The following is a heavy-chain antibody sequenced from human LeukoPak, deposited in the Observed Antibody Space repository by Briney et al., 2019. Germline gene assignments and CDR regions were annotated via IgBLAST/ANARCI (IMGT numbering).Heavy chain of an antibody. D-gene: IGHD3-10*01. CDR3: ARGLLWFGELSPPGY. J-gene: IGHJ4*02. CDR1: GYTFTNYA. Sequence: ASVKVSCKASGYTFTNYAIHWVRQAPGQGLEWMGWINAGNGNTRYSQKLQDRVTITRDRSANTVYMELSSLRSEDTAVYFCARGLLWFGELSPPGYWGQGTLVTVSS. V-gene: IGHV1-3*01. CDR2: INAGNGNT.